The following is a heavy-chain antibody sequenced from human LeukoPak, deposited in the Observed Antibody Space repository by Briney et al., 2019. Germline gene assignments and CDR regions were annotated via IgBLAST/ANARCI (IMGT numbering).Heavy chain of an antibody. CDR3: TTDRFS. J-gene: IGHJ5*02. CDR1: GFTFSNAW. Sequence: GGSLRLSCAASGFTFSNAWMSWVRQAAGQGLEWVARIKSKTDGGTTDYAAPVKGRFTISRDDSISTLSLQMSSLKTEDTAVYYCTTDRFSWGQGILVTVSS. V-gene: IGHV3-15*01. CDR2: IKSKTDGGTT.